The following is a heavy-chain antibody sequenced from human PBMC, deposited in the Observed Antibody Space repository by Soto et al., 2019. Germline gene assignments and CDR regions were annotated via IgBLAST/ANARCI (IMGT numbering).Heavy chain of an antibody. Sequence: ASVKVSCKASGYTFTSYYMHWVRQAPGQGLEWMGIINPSGGTNYAQKFQGWVTMTRDTSISTAYMELSRLRSDDTAVYYCARDHGGNYDSSGYYYNYYYGMDVWGQGTTVTVSS. J-gene: IGHJ6*02. V-gene: IGHV1-2*04. CDR1: GYTFTSYY. CDR3: ARDHGGNYDSSGYYYNYYYGMDV. CDR2: INPSGGT. D-gene: IGHD3-22*01.